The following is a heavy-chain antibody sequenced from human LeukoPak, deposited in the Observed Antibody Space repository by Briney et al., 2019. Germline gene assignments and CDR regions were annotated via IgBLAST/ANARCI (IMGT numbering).Heavy chain of an antibody. CDR3: ARGGAFCSITTCHEFDH. D-gene: IGHD2-2*01. CDR2: TNPSTGGT. CDR1: GYTFTGSY. J-gene: IGHJ4*02. V-gene: IGHV1-2*02. Sequence: GASVKVSCKTSGYTFTGSYLHWVRQVPGQGHEWMDWTNPSTGGTKSAQQFEGRVTMTRDTSNTTGYLELRSLRLDDTATYYCARGGAFCSITTCHEFDHWGQGTLVIVSS.